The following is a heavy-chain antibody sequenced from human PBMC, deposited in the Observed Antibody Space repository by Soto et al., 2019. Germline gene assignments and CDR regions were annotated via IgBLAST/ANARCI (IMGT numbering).Heavy chain of an antibody. D-gene: IGHD3-10*01. J-gene: IGHJ4*02. CDR1: GYTSTAYP. CDR2: INVANGDT. V-gene: IGHV1-3*01. Sequence: QVPLEQSGAEVKKLGASVKVSCKASGYTSTAYPMHWVRQAPGQRLEWMGWINVANGDTGYSQKFQGRVTVTRDTSVSTVYMELSSLTSEDTAVYYCARKDYYGAGIYYFDHWGQGTLVTVSS. CDR3: ARKDYYGAGIYYFDH.